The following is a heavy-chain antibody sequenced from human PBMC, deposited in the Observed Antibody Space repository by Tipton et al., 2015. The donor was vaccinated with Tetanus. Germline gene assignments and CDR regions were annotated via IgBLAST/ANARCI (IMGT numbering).Heavy chain of an antibody. V-gene: IGHV4-39*01. Sequence: TLSLTCTVSNGSVSSSLYCWAWVRQSPGRGLEWIGTIYYNGNTYYNPSLKSRVTISVDTSKNQFSLKLTSVTAADTAVYYCARHPYASVNDWFYPWGQGTLVTVSS. CDR2: IYYNGNT. CDR3: ARHPYASVNDWFYP. J-gene: IGHJ5*02. D-gene: IGHD3-16*01. CDR1: NGSVSSSLYC.